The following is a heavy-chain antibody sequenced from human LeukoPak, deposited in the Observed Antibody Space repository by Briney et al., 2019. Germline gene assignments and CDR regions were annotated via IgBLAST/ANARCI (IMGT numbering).Heavy chain of an antibody. CDR2: INPNSGGT. CDR3: ARGGCSSTSCFPIYYYYYGMDV. V-gene: IGHV1-2*02. Sequence: ASVKVSCKASGYTFTGYYMHWVRQAPGQGLEWMGWINPNSGGTNYAQKFQGRVTMARDTSISTAYMELSSLRSEDTAVYYCARGGCSSTSCFPIYYYYYGMDVWGQGTTVTVSS. CDR1: GYTFTGYY. D-gene: IGHD2-2*01. J-gene: IGHJ6*02.